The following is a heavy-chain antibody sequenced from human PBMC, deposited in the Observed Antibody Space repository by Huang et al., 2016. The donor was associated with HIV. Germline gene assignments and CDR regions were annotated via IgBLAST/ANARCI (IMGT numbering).Heavy chain of an antibody. Sequence: EVHLLESGGGLVQPGGSLRLSCAASGFSFSSSAMSGVRQAPGRGVEWVSTVSNSASSRHYSDSVRGRFTISRDNSKDTLYLQMNSLRAEDTALYYCAKDLVTYDSSGSVWGQGTLVTVSS. J-gene: IGHJ4*02. D-gene: IGHD3-22*01. CDR3: AKDLVTYDSSGSV. CDR1: GFSFSSSA. CDR2: VSNSASSR. V-gene: IGHV3-23*01.